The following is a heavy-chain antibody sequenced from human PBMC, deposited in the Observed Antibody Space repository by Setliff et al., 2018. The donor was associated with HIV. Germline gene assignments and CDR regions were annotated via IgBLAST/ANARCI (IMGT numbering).Heavy chain of an antibody. CDR2: INPSGGST. CDR1: GYTFTNFY. CDR3: ARGADYLGIPSYYYYYMDV. V-gene: IGHV1-46*01. Sequence: ASVKVSCKASGYTFTNFYIHWVRQAPGQGLEWLGMINPSGGSTTYAQKFLGRVTMTSDTSTSTVYMDLSSLGSEDTAVYYCARGADYLGIPSYYYYYMDVWGKGTTVTVSS. D-gene: IGHD7-27*01. J-gene: IGHJ6*03.